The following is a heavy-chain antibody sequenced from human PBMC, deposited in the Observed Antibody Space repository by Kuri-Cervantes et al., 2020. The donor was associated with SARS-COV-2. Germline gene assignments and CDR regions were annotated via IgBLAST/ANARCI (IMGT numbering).Heavy chain of an antibody. Sequence: KISCKASGGTFNNQCISWVRQAPGQGLEWMGGIIPMFGTVKYAQKFQGRLTVTADDSTSIAYMELSSLSSEDTAVYYCGRGRLRGVPNYYYYYMEVWGKGTTVTVSS. CDR1: GGTFNNQC. CDR2: IIPMFGTV. V-gene: IGHV1-69*01. D-gene: IGHD3-10*01. J-gene: IGHJ6*03. CDR3: GRGRLRGVPNYYYYYMEV.